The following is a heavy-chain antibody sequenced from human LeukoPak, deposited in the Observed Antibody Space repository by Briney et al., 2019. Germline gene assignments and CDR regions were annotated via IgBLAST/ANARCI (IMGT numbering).Heavy chain of an antibody. CDR2: IYTSGST. Sequence: PSETLSLTXTVSAGSISNYYWSWIRQSAGKGLEWIGRIYTSGSTNYNPSLESRVTMSVDTSKNQFSLKLTSVTAADTAVYYCAREYCSSSSCFHYSYYYFMDVWGKGTKVTVSS. CDR1: AGSISNYY. D-gene: IGHD2-2*01. J-gene: IGHJ6*04. V-gene: IGHV4-4*07. CDR3: AREYCSSSSCFHYSYYYFMDV.